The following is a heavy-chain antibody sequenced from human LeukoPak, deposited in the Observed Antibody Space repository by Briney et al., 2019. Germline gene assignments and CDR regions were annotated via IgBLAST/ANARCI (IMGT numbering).Heavy chain of an antibody. D-gene: IGHD3-10*01. Sequence: PSETLSLTCTVSGGSISSYYWSWIRQPPGKGLEWIGYIYYSGSTNYNPSLKSRVTISVDTSKNQFSLKLSSVTAADTAVYYCARAGARGPTDFNWFDPWGQGTLVTVSS. J-gene: IGHJ5*02. CDR1: GGSISSYY. CDR3: ARAGARGPTDFNWFDP. V-gene: IGHV4-59*01. CDR2: IYYSGST.